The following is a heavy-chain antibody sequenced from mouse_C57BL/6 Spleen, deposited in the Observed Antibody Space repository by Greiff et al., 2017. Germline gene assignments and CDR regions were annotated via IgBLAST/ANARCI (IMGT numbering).Heavy chain of an antibody. J-gene: IGHJ3*01. Sequence: VQLQQSGAELMQPGASVKLSCTATGYTFTGYWIEWVKQRPGHGLEWIGEILPGSGSTNYNEKFKGKATFTAATSSNTAFMQLSSLTMEDSAIDYCERSPTMSDGAFAYWGQGTLGTVSA. D-gene: IGHD2-4*01. CDR2: ILPGSGST. V-gene: IGHV1-9*01. CDR3: ERSPTMSDGAFAY. CDR1: GYTFTGYW.